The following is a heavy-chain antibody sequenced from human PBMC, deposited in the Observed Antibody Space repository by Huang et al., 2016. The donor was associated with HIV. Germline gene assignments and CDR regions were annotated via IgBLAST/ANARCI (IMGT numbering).Heavy chain of an antibody. J-gene: IGHJ5*02. CDR1: GGSFSGFY. V-gene: IGHV4-34*02. Sequence: QVQLQLWGAGLLKPSETLSLTCAVYGGSFSGFYWGWIRQPPGKGLEWIGEINDTGNPNSDPSLRGRVTMSVNTSKKQFSLQVKSVTVADTATYYCARRGYYYDGSGFPGFDPWGRGALVTVSS. CDR3: ARRGYYYDGSGFPGFDP. CDR2: INDTGNP. D-gene: IGHD3-22*01.